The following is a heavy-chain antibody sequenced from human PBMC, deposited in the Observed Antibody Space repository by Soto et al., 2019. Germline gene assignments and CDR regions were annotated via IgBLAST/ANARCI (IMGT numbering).Heavy chain of an antibody. V-gene: IGHV1-18*01. CDR3: ARTYYYDSSGYYPQGEYYYGMDV. CDR2: ISAYNGNT. J-gene: IGHJ6*02. Sequence: GASVKVSCKASGYTFTSYGISWVRQAPGQGLEWMGRISAYNGNTNYAQKIQGRVTMTTDTSTSTAYMELRSLRSDDTVVYYCARTYYYDSSGYYPQGEYYYGMDVWGQGTTVTVSS. D-gene: IGHD3-22*01. CDR1: GYTFTSYG.